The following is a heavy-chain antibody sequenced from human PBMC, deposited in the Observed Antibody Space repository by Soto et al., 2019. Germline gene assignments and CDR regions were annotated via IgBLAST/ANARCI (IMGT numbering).Heavy chain of an antibody. CDR1: GGSFSGYY. D-gene: IGHD6-13*01. CDR3: ARGSSSWPIYYFDY. J-gene: IGHJ4*02. V-gene: IGHV4-34*01. Sequence: QVQLQQWGAGLLKPSETLSLTCAVYGGSFSGYYWSWIRQPPGKGLEWIGEINHSGSTNYNPSLKSRVTISVDTSKNQFSLKLSSVTAADTAVYYCARGSSSWPIYYFDYWGQGNLVSVSS. CDR2: INHSGST.